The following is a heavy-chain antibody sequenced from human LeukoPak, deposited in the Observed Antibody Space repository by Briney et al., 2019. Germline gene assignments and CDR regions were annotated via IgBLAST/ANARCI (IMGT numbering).Heavy chain of an antibody. J-gene: IGHJ4*02. Sequence: ASVKVSCKASGYTFGGCGMSWVRQAPGQGLEWMGWISDYNGHIRYAQRVQDRLTMTIDASTTTAYMELRTLTYDDTAVYYCARDRYWTGNFDYWGQGTLVAVSS. CDR2: ISDYNGHI. D-gene: IGHD2-21*01. V-gene: IGHV1-18*01. CDR1: GYTFGGCG. CDR3: ARDRYWTGNFDY.